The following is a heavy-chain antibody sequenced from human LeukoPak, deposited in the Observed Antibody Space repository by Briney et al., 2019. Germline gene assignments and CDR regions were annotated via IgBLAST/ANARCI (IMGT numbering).Heavy chain of an antibody. CDR1: GFTFSDYW. CDR3: ARDDLGYCSGGSCSHDAFDI. D-gene: IGHD2-15*01. Sequence: GGSLRLSCAASGFTFSDYWMNWVRQAPGKGLEWVANIKQDGGETYVDSVKGRFTISRDNTKKSLYLQMNNLRDEDTAVYYCARDDLGYCSGGSCSHDAFDIWGQGTMVTVSS. V-gene: IGHV3-7*01. J-gene: IGHJ3*02. CDR2: IKQDGGET.